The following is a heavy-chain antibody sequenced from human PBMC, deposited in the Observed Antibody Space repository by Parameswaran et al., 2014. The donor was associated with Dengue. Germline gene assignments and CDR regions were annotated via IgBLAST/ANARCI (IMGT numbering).Heavy chain of an antibody. J-gene: IGHJ6*02. D-gene: IGHD3-3*01. Sequence: RWIRQPPGKGLEWVGRIKSKTDGGTTDYAAPVKGRFTISRDDSKNTLYLQMNSLKTEDTAVYYCTTDHAYYDFWSLGGMDVWGQGTTVTVSS. CDR2: IKSKTDGGTT. V-gene: IGHV3-15*01. CDR3: TTDHAYYDFWSLGGMDV.